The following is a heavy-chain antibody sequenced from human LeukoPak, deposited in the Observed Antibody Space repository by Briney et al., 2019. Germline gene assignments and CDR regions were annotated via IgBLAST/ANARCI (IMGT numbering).Heavy chain of an antibody. CDR1: GFTFSSYG. Sequence: GGSLRLSCAASGFTFSSYGMHWVRQAPGKGLGWVAVISYDGSNKYYADSVKGRFTISRDNSKNTLYLQMNSLRAEDTAVYYCAKDLEVVVPAAAYYYYYGMDVWGQGTTVTVSS. D-gene: IGHD2-2*01. V-gene: IGHV3-30*18. CDR3: AKDLEVVVPAAAYYYYYGMDV. CDR2: ISYDGSNK. J-gene: IGHJ6*02.